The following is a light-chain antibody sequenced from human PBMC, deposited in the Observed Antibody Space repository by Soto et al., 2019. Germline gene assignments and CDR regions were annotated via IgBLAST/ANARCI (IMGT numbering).Light chain of an antibody. Sequence: EIVMTQSPATLSVSPGERATLSCRASQSVSSNLAWYQQKPGQAPRLLIYGASTRAPGNPARFSGSGSGTELTLTISSLQSEDFAVYYCQQYNNWPGTFGPGTKVDIK. J-gene: IGKJ3*01. V-gene: IGKV3-15*01. CDR3: QQYNNWPGT. CDR1: QSVSSN. CDR2: GAS.